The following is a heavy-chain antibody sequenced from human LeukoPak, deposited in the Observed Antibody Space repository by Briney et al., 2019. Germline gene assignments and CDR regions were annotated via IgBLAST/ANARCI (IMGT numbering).Heavy chain of an antibody. CDR2: ISYDGSNK. CDR1: GFTFSSYA. V-gene: IGHV3-30-3*01. J-gene: IGHJ5*02. Sequence: GRSLRLSCAASGFTFSSYAMHWVRQAPGKGLEWVAVISYDGSNKYYADSVKGRFTISRDNSKNTLYLQMNSLRAEDTAVYYCARDPDHWGQGTLVTVSS. CDR3: ARDPDH.